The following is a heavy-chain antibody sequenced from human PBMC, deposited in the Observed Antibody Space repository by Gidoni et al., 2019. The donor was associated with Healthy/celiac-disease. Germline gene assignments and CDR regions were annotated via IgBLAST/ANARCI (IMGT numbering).Heavy chain of an antibody. CDR3: ARRYCSGGSCYGSNWFDP. D-gene: IGHD2-15*01. Sequence: ASGGTFRSYAISWVRQAPGQGLEWMGGIIPIFGTATYAQKFQGRVTITADESTSTAYMELSSLRSEDTAVYYCARRYCSGGSCYGSNWFDPWGQGTLVTVSS. J-gene: IGHJ5*02. CDR2: IIPIFGTA. CDR1: GGTFRSYA. V-gene: IGHV1-69*01.